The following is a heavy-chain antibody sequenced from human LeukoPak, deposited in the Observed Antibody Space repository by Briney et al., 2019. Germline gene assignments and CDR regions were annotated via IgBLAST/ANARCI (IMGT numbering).Heavy chain of an antibody. Sequence: GGSLRLSCAASGFTFSSYAMSWVRQAPGKGLEWVSAISGSGGSTYYADSVKGRFTISRDNSKNTLYLQMNSLRAEDTAVYYCAKDVALSGIAVGPPAPGYWGQGTLVTVSS. CDR1: GFTFSSYA. D-gene: IGHD6-19*01. CDR2: ISGSGGST. CDR3: AKDVALSGIAVGPPAPGY. J-gene: IGHJ4*02. V-gene: IGHV3-23*01.